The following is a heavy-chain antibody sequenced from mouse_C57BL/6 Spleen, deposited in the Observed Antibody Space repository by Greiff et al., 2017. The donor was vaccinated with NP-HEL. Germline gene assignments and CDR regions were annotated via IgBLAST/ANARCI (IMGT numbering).Heavy chain of an antibody. CDR3: ARDYDYGAWFAY. D-gene: IGHD2-4*01. CDR2: IYPGDGDT. CDR1: GYAFSSYW. J-gene: IGHJ3*01. Sequence: VQLQQSGAELVKPGASVKISCKASGYAFSSYWMNWVKQRPGKGLEWIGQIYPGDGDTNYNGKFKGKATLTADKSSSTAYMQLSSLTSEDSAVYFWARDYDYGAWFAYWGQGTLVTVSA. V-gene: IGHV1-80*01.